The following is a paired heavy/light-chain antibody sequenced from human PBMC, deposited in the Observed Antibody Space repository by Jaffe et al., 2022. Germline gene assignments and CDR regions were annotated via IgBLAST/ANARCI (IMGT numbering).Light chain of an antibody. J-gene: IGLJ2*01. V-gene: IGLV3-21*02. CDR3: HVSDLSTHHQI. CDR2: DDH. Sequence: SYVLTQPPSVSVAPGQTASISCGGNNIGGKSVHWYQQRPGQAPVLVIYDDHDRPSGIPERFSGSNSGNTATLTISGVEAGDEADYFCHVSDLSTHHQIFGGGTRLTVL. CDR1: NIGGKS.
Heavy chain of an antibody. CDR2: MNTKTGNT. J-gene: IGHJ4*02. CDR3: ARRYSSGWYDVFDS. Sequence: QVQLVQSGAEVKKPGASVKVSCKASGYTFTSYDVNWVRQATGQGLEWMGWMNTKTGNTNYVEKFQGRVTMTRDTSMNTAYLELTSLRSDDTAIYYCARRYSSGWYDVFDSWGQGTQVTVSS. D-gene: IGHD6-19*01. CDR1: GYTFTSYD. V-gene: IGHV1-8*01.